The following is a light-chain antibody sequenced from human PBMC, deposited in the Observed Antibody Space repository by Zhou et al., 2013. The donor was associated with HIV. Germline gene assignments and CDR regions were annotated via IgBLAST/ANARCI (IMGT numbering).Light chain of an antibody. CDR1: QSVNNN. CDR2: GVS. Sequence: EIVMTQSPATLSVSPGERATLSCRASQSVNNNVAWYQQKPGQAPRLLIYGVSTRATAVPDRFSGSGSETDFTLSISRLEPEDFAVYYCQQYGSSPLTFGGGTKVELK. V-gene: IGKV3-20*01. CDR3: QQYGSSPLT. J-gene: IGKJ4*01.